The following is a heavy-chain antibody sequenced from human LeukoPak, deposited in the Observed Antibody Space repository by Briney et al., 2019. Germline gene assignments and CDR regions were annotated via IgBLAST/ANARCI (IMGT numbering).Heavy chain of an antibody. V-gene: IGHV1-69*13. CDR3: AYRDVLVEVPGGDY. CDR1: GYTFTGYH. D-gene: IGHD2-2*01. CDR2: IIPIFGTA. Sequence: GASVKVSCKASGYTFTGYHMHWVRQAPGQGLEWMGGIIPIFGTATSAQKFQGRVTITADESTSTAYMELSSLRSEDTAVYYCAYRDVLVEVPGGDYWGQGTLVTVSS. J-gene: IGHJ4*02.